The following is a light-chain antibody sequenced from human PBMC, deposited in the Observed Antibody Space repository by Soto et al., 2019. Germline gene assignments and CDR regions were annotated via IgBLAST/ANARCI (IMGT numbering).Light chain of an antibody. J-gene: IGLJ2*01. CDR1: SSNIGTKT. V-gene: IGLV1-44*01. Sequence: QAVVTQPPSASGTPGQRVTLSCSGSSSNIGTKTVNWYQQLPGTAPKLLIYTNDQRPSGVPDRFSGSKSGTSASLAISGLQSDDEADYYCAAWDDSLNGVIFGGGTKVTVL. CDR3: AAWDDSLNGVI. CDR2: TND.